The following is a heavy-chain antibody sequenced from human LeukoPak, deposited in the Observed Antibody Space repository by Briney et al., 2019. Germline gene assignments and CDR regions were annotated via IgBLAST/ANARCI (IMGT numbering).Heavy chain of an antibody. CDR1: GYTLTGCY. J-gene: IGHJ4*02. CDR3: ARGRWELLGGDFDY. Sequence: ASVKVSCKASGYTLTGCYMHWVRQAPGQGLEWMGWINPNSGGTNYAQKFQGRVTMTRNTSISTAYMELSRLSSDDTAVYYCARGRWELLGGDFDYWGQGTLVTVSS. CDR2: INPNSGGT. D-gene: IGHD1-26*01. V-gene: IGHV1-2*02.